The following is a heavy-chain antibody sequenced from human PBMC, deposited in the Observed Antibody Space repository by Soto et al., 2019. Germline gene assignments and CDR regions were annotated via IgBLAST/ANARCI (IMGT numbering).Heavy chain of an antibody. V-gene: IGHV5-51*01. CDR1: GYSFTSYW. Sequence: PGESLKISCKGSGYSFTSYWIGWVRQMPGKGLERMGIIYPGDSDTRYSPSFQGQVTISADKSISTAYLQWSSLKASDTAMYYCARLARDCTNGVCYFDYYGMDVWGQGTTVTVSS. CDR2: IYPGDSDT. D-gene: IGHD2-8*01. CDR3: ARLARDCTNGVCYFDYYGMDV. J-gene: IGHJ6*02.